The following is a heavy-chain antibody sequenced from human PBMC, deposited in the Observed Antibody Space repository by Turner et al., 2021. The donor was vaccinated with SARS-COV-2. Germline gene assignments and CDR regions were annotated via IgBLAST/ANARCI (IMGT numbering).Heavy chain of an antibody. V-gene: IGHV1-24*01. CDR1: GYTLIELS. D-gene: IGHD2-21*02. CDR2: FVPEDGET. J-gene: IGHJ4*02. CDR3: ATGYAYCGGDCSIHY. Sequence: QVQLVQSGAEVKKPGASVKVSCKVSGYTLIELSMHWVRQAPGKGLEWMGGFVPEDGETIYAQKFQGRVTMTEDTSTDTAYMELSSLRSEDTAVYYCATGYAYCGGDCSIHYWGQGTLVTVSS.